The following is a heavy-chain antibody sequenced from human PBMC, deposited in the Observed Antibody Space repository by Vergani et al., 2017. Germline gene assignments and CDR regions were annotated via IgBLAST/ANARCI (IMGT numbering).Heavy chain of an antibody. Sequence: QVQLQQWGAGLLKPSETLSLTCAVYGGFFSGYYWSWIRQPPGKGLEWIGEINHSGSTNYNPSLKSRVTISVDTSKNQFSLKLSSVTAADTAVYYCARGSRPMGGYYCYSYLDFWGKGTTVSVSS. V-gene: IGHV4-34*01. D-gene: IGHD1-26*01. CDR3: ARGSRPMGGYYCYSYLDF. J-gene: IGHJ6*03. CDR1: GGFFSGYY. CDR2: INHSGST.